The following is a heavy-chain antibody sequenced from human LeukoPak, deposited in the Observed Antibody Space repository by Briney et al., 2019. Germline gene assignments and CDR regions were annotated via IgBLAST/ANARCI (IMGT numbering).Heavy chain of an antibody. V-gene: IGHV3-21*01. CDR1: GFTFSRYS. J-gene: IGHJ6*04. D-gene: IGHD3-10*02. CDR2: ISTSSIYI. Sequence: GGSLRLSCRASGFTFSRYSMIWVRQAPGKGLEWVSFISTSSIYIYYADSVKGRFTISRDNAKNSLYLQMNSLRAEDTAVYYCAELGITMIGGVWGKGTTVTISS. CDR3: AELGITMIGGV.